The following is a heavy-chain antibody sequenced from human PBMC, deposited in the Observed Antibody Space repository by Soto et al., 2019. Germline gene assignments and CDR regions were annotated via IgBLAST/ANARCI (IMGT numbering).Heavy chain of an antibody. Sequence: LAXSCAMCGAYVSSGDWWTWVRQSPGKGPECIGEIFHSGATNYNPSLKSRVDISMDKSKNQFSLRLTSVTAADKAVYYCARGYATARRWFDFWGQGTLVTVYS. D-gene: IGHD2-2*01. J-gene: IGHJ5*01. CDR3: ARGYATARRWFDF. CDR1: GAYVSSGDW. V-gene: IGHV4-4*02. CDR2: IFHSGAT.